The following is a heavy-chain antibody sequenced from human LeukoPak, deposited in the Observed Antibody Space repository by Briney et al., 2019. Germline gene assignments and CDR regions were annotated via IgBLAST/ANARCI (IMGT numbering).Heavy chain of an antibody. CDR3: ARFSPRAMGNFLDF. CDR1: GGSISSGSYS. Sequence: PSETLSLTCAVSGGSISSGSYSWSWIRQPPGKGLEWIGYIYPRGSTYYNPSLKSRVILSLDKSANEFSLNLSSVTVADTAVYYCARFSPRAMGNFLDFWGQGTLVTVSS. J-gene: IGHJ4*02. CDR2: IYPRGST. D-gene: IGHD7-27*01. V-gene: IGHV4-30-2*01.